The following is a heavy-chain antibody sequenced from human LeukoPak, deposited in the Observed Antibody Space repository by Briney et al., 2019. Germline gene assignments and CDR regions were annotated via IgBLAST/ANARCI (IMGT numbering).Heavy chain of an antibody. CDR1: GFTFSSYG. Sequence: GGSLRLSCAASGFTFSSYGMSWVRQAPGKGLEWVSAIRGSGGSTYYADSVKGRFTISRDNSKNTLYLQMNSLRAEDTAVYYCAKDRGIISDYWGQGTLVTVSS. J-gene: IGHJ4*02. CDR2: IRGSGGST. V-gene: IGHV3-23*01. CDR3: AKDRGIISDY. D-gene: IGHD3-10*01.